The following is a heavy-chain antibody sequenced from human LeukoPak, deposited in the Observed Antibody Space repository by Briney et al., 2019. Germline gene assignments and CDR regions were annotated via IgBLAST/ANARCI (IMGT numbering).Heavy chain of an antibody. Sequence: APVKVSCKASGYTFTGYYMHWVRQAPGQGLEWMGWITPNSGGTNYAQKFQGRDTMTRDTSISTAYMELSRLRSDDTAVYYCARDSSGNSSPDFDYWGQGTLVTVSS. CDR2: ITPNSGGT. CDR1: GYTFTGYY. J-gene: IGHJ4*02. V-gene: IGHV1-2*02. CDR3: ARDSSGNSSPDFDY. D-gene: IGHD6-13*01.